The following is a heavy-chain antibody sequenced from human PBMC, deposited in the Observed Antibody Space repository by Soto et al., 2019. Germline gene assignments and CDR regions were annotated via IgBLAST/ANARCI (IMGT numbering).Heavy chain of an antibody. J-gene: IGHJ6*02. D-gene: IGHD3-9*01. V-gene: IGHV3-73*02. CDR2: IRSTANSYAT. CDR1: GFTFSGSA. Sequence: EVQPVESGGGLVQPGGSLKLSCAASGFTFSGSAIHWVRPASGKGLEWVGRIRSTANSYATAYAASVKGRFTISRDDSTNTAYLQMNSLKTEDTAVYYCLTGRRYYYYYGMDVWGQGTTVTVS. CDR3: LTGRRYYYYYGMDV.